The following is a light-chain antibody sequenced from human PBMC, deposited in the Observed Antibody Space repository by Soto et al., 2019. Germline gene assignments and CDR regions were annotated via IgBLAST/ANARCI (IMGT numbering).Light chain of an antibody. CDR1: QSVNSN. J-gene: IGKJ1*01. CDR3: QQYGSSSWT. CDR2: GAS. V-gene: IGKV3-20*01. Sequence: EIMMTQSPVTLSVSPGERATLSCRASQSVNSNLAWYQQKPGQAPRLLIYGASNRATGIPDRFSGSGSGTDFTLTISRLEPEDFAVYYCQQYGSSSWTFGQGTKVDIK.